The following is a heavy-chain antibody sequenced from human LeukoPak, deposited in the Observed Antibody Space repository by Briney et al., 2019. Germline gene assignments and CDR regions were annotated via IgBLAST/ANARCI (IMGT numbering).Heavy chain of an antibody. V-gene: IGHV1-2*02. CDR1: GYTFTGYY. J-gene: IGHJ4*02. CDR3: AREAVAVAGTVEYFDY. CDR2: INPNSGGT. Sequence: ASVKVSCKASGYTFTGYYMHWVRQAPGQGLEWMGWINPNSGGTNFAQKFQGRVTMTRDTSISTAYMELSRLRSDDTAVHYCAREAVAVAGTVEYFDYWGQGTLVTVSS. D-gene: IGHD6-19*01.